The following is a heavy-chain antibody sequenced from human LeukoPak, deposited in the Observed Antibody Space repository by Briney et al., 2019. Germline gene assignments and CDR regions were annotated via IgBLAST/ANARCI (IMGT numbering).Heavy chain of an antibody. CDR2: IDSGVSNT. CDR3: ARDHQPPKYYDFWSGYPPGYYGMDV. V-gene: IGHV3-74*01. CDR1: GFTFNTYW. Sequence: GGSLRLSCAASGFTFNTYWMHWVRQAPGKGLVWVSRIDSGVSNTIYADSVKGRFTISRDNAKSTLYLQMNSLRAEDTAVYYCARDHQPPKYYDFWSGYPPGYYGMDVWGQGTTVTVSS. J-gene: IGHJ6*02. D-gene: IGHD3-3*01.